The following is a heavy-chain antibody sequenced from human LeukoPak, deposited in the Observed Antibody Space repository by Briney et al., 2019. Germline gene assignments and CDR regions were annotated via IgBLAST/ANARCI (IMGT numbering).Heavy chain of an antibody. CDR2: IYYIGST. D-gene: IGHD6-13*01. CDR3: ARLTASSWYTGDY. CDR1: GGSISSYY. Sequence: SETLSLTCTVSGGSISSYYWSWIRQPPGKGLEWIGYIYYIGSTNYNPSLKSRVTISVDTSKNQFSLKLNSVTAADTAVYYCARLTASSWYTGDYWGQGTLVTVSS. J-gene: IGHJ4*02. V-gene: IGHV4-59*01.